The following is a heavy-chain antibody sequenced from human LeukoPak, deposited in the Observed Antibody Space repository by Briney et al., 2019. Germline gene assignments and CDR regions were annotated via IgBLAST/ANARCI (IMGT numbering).Heavy chain of an antibody. CDR2: IWYDGSNK. D-gene: IGHD6-19*01. J-gene: IGHJ4*02. CDR3: ARLPYSSGWEYYFDY. V-gene: IGHV3-33*08. CDR1: GFSFSGYG. Sequence: GGSLRLSCAASGFSFSGYGMHWVRQAPGKGLEWVAVIWYDGSNKYYADSVKGRFTISRDNSKNTLYLQMNSLRAEDTAVYYCARLPYSSGWEYYFDYWGQGTLVTVSS.